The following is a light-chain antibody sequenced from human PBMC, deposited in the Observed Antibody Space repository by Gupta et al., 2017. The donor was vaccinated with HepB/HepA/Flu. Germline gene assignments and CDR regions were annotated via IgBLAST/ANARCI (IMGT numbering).Light chain of an antibody. V-gene: IGLV1-51*01. Sequence: QSVLTQPPSVSAAPGQKVTISCSGSSSNIENNYVSWYQQLPGTAPKLLIYDNNKRPSGIPDRFSGSRSGASATLGITGLQTGDEADYYCGTGDGSRSNWVFGGGTTLTVL. CDR3: GTGDGSRSNWV. J-gene: IGLJ3*02. CDR1: SSNIENNY. CDR2: DNN.